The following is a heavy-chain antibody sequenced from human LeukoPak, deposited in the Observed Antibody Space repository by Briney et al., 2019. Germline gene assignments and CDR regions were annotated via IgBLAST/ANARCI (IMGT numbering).Heavy chain of an antibody. V-gene: IGHV3-11*01. CDR1: GFNFSDYY. CDR2: ISSRSITI. Sequence: PGGALRLSCVASGFNFSDYYMSWIRLAPGKGLEWVSYISSRSITIYYVDPVKGRFTISRDDAKNSLSLQMNSLRAEDTAVYYCARMGGNFDYWGQGTLVTVSS. D-gene: IGHD2-15*01. J-gene: IGHJ4*02. CDR3: ARMGGNFDY.